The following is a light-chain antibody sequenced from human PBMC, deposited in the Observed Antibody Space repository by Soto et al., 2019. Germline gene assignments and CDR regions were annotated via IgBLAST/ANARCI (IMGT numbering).Light chain of an antibody. V-gene: IGKV1-39*01. CDR1: ESIARH. Sequence: DIQMTQSPSSLSASVGDRVTITCRASESIARHLNWYQQKPGKAPKLLIYAASSLQNGVPSRFRVGRSGTDFNLTISNLQPEDFATYYCQQSYSTLSITFGQGTRLEI. CDR2: AAS. CDR3: QQSYSTLSIT. J-gene: IGKJ5*01.